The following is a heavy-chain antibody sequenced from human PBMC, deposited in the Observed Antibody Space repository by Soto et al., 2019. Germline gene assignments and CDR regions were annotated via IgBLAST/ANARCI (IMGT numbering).Heavy chain of an antibody. CDR3: ARATYGFLEWLSTYYYYMDV. CDR2: IYYSGST. D-gene: IGHD3-3*01. CDR1: GGSISSYY. Sequence: SETLSLTCTVSGGSISSYYWNWIRQPPGKGLEWIGYIYYSGSTNYNPSLKSRVTISVDTSKNQFSLKLSSVTAADTAVYYCARATYGFLEWLSTYYYYMDVWGKGTTVTVS. V-gene: IGHV4-59*01. J-gene: IGHJ6*03.